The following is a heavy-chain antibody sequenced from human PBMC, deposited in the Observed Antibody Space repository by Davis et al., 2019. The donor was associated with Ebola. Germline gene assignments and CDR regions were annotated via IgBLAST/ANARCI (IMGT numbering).Heavy chain of an antibody. Sequence: PGGSLRLSCAASGFTFSSHWMHWVRQAPGKGLVWVSRINSDGSSTSYADSVKGRFTISRDNSKNTLYLQMNSLRAEDTAVYYCARDESEDTAMGTPTYYFDYWGQGTLVTVSS. V-gene: IGHV3-74*01. J-gene: IGHJ4*02. CDR1: GFTFSSHW. CDR2: INSDGSST. CDR3: ARDESEDTAMGTPTYYFDY. D-gene: IGHD5-18*01.